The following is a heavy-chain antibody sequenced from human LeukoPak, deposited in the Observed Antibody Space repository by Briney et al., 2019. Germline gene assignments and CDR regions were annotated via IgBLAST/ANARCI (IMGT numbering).Heavy chain of an antibody. J-gene: IGHJ4*02. CDR1: GFTFSSYA. CDR2: ISGSGGST. CDR3: AKVSLSNDYYDSSGAFNY. D-gene: IGHD3-22*01. Sequence: PGGSLRLSCAASGFTFSSYAMSWVRQAPGKGLEWVSAISGSGGSTYYADSVKGRFTISRDNSKNTLYLQMNSLRAEDTAVYYCAKVSLSNDYYDSSGAFNYWGQGTLVTVSS. V-gene: IGHV3-23*01.